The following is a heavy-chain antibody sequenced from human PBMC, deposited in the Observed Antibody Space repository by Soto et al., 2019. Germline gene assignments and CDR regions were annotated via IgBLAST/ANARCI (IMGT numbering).Heavy chain of an antibody. CDR1: GGSISSYY. D-gene: IGHD6-19*01. CDR3: ARGGPGQWLTPDY. V-gene: IGHV4-59*01. J-gene: IGHJ4*02. Sequence: QVQLQESGPGLVKPSETLSLTCTVSGGSISSYYWSWIRQPPGKGLEWIGYIYYSGSTNYNPSLKSRVTISVDTSKNQFSLKLSSVTAADTAVYYCARGGPGQWLTPDYWGQGTLVTVSS. CDR2: IYYSGST.